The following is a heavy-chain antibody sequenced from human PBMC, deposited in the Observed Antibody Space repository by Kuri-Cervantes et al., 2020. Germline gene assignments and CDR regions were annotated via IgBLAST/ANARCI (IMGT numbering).Heavy chain of an antibody. D-gene: IGHD2-2*01. CDR1: GYTFTSYG. Sequence: ASVKVSCKASGYTFTSYGISWVRQAPGQGLEWMGWISAYNGDTNYAQKLQGRVTMTTDTSTSTAYMGLNSLTSDDTAVYFCARDPGAAAKLGFDPWGQGTLVTVSS. CDR3: ARDPGAAAKLGFDP. V-gene: IGHV1-18*01. J-gene: IGHJ5*02. CDR2: ISAYNGDT.